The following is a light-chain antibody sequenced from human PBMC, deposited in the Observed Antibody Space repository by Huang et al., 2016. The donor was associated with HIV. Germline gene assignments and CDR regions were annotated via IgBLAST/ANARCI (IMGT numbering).Light chain of an antibody. Sequence: EIVLTQSPGTLSLSPGESATLSCRASQRVSNNYLAWYQQKPGQAPRLLIYGASSRATGIPDRFGGSGSGTDFTLTVTRLEHEDFAVYYCQQYGNTPPKTFGQGTKVEIK. V-gene: IGKV3-20*01. J-gene: IGKJ1*01. CDR2: GAS. CDR1: QRVSNNY. CDR3: QQYGNTPPKT.